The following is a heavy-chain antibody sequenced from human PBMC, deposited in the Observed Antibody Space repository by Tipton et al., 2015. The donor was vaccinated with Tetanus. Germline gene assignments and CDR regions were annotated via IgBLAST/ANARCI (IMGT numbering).Heavy chain of an antibody. CDR2: ISHTGDT. D-gene: IGHD2-15*01. CDR3: ARSSRGWFCGLDV. Sequence: GLVKPSETLSLSCTVSGGSISSSDYYWVWFRQPPGKGLEWIGSISHTGDTYYNPSYCSHRPSLQSRVAISADTSKNQFSLSLRAGTASDTALYYCARSSRGWFCGLDVWGQGTTVTVSS. CDR1: GGSISSSDYY. J-gene: IGHJ6*02. V-gene: IGHV4-39*01.